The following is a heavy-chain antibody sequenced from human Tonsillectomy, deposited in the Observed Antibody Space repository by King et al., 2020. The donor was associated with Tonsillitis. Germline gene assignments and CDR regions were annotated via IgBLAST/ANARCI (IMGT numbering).Heavy chain of an antibody. J-gene: IGHJ3*02. Sequence: VQLVESGGGLVQPGGSLRLSCAASGFTFSNYAMTWVRQAPGKGLEWVSAISGGGGSTYYADSVKGRFTISRDNSKNTLYLQMNSLRAEDTAVYYCARVGGGNDYGDYLDAFDIWGQGTMVTVSS. D-gene: IGHD4-17*01. CDR2: ISGGGGST. CDR1: GFTFSNYA. CDR3: ARVGGGNDYGDYLDAFDI. V-gene: IGHV3-23*04.